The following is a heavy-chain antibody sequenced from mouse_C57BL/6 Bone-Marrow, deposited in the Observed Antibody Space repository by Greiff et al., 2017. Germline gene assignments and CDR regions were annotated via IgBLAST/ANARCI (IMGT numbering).Heavy chain of an antibody. CDR1: GYSFTSYY. V-gene: IGHV1-66*01. CDR2: IYPGSGNT. Sequence: QVQLQESGPELVKPGASVKISCKASGYSFTSYYIHWVKQRPGQGLEWIGWIYPGSGNTKYNEKFKGKATLTADTSSSTAYMQLSSLTSEDSAVFYCARRGGYYDYWGQGTTLTVSS. CDR3: ARRGGYYDY. J-gene: IGHJ2*01. D-gene: IGHD2-3*01.